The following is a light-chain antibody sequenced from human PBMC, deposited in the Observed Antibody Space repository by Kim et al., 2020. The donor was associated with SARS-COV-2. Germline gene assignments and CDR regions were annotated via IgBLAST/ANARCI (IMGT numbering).Light chain of an antibody. J-gene: IGLJ1*01. V-gene: IGLV1-40*01. Sequence: RVTIAGTGSSANMGAGNVVHWYHQLPGTAPKLLIYENANRPSGVPDRFSGSNSGTSASLAITGLQAEDEADYYCQSYDSSLSGFYVFGTGTKVTVL. CDR2: ENA. CDR1: SANMGAGNV. CDR3: QSYDSSLSGFYV.